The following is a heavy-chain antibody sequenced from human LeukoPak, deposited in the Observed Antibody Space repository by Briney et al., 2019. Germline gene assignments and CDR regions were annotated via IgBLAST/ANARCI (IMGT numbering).Heavy chain of an antibody. CDR2: ITHHGGT. D-gene: IGHD4-17*01. J-gene: IGHJ4*02. CDR1: GGSFSNYF. Sequence: PSETLSLTCAVYGGSFSNYFLGWVRQAPGKGLEWVGEITHHGGTNYNPSLKSRLTISVDTSKNQFSLRLTSVAAADTAVYYCAPIFGDYSDFDSWGQGTLVTVSS. CDR3: APIFGDYSDFDS. V-gene: IGHV4-34*01.